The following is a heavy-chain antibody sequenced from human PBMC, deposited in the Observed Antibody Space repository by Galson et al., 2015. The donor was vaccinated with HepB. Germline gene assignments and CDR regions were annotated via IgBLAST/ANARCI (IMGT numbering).Heavy chain of an antibody. CDR1: GFTFSSYW. CDR3: ARGGGYFYFDT. Sequence: SLRLFCAASGFTFSSYWMHWVRQAPGKGLVWVSRMNGDGTSISYADSVKGRFTISRDNAKDTLYLQMNSLRAEDTAVYYCARGGGYFYFDTWGQGTLVTVSS. V-gene: IGHV3-74*01. D-gene: IGHD3-22*01. CDR2: MNGDGTSI. J-gene: IGHJ4*02.